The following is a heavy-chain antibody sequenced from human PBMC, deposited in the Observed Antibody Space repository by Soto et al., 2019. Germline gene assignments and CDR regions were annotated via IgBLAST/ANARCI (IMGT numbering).Heavy chain of an antibody. Sequence: GASVKVSCKASGGTFNNYALSWVRQAPGQGLEWMGGIIPIFNSANYAQKFQGRVTITADDSTSTAYMELRSLRPDDIAVYYCAREVAVASYSFDFWGQGTLVTVSS. J-gene: IGHJ4*02. CDR3: AREVAVASYSFDF. CDR1: GGTFNNYA. V-gene: IGHV1-69*13. D-gene: IGHD6-19*01. CDR2: IIPIFNSA.